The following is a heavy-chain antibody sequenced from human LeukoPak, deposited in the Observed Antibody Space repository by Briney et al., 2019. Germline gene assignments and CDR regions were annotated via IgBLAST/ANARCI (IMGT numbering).Heavy chain of an antibody. CDR2: INPNSGGT. CDR1: GYTFTGYY. D-gene: IGHD1-26*01. J-gene: IGHJ4*02. V-gene: IGHV1-2*02. Sequence: ASVKVSCKASGYTFTGYYMHWVRQAPGQGLEWMGWINPNSGGTNYAQKFQGRVTMTRDTSISTAYMELSRLRSDDTAVYYCARSAVGAAYTHTWGQGTLVTVSS. CDR3: ARSAVGAAYTHT.